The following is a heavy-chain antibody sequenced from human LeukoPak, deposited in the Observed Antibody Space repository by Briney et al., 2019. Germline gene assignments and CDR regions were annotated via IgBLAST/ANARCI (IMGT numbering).Heavy chain of an antibody. D-gene: IGHD3-9*01. CDR3: AKARDILTGYYKTPVGY. Sequence: GGSLRLSCAASGFTFSSYAMSWVRQAPRKGLEWVSGTSGSGDNTYYADSVKGRFTISRDNSKSTLYLQMNSLTAEDTAVYYCAKARDILTGYYKTPVGYWGQGTLVTVSS. J-gene: IGHJ4*02. V-gene: IGHV3-23*01. CDR1: GFTFSSYA. CDR2: TSGSGDNT.